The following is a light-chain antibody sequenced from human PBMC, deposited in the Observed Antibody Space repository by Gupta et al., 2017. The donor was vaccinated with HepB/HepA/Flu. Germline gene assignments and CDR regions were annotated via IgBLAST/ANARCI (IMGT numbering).Light chain of an antibody. CDR1: RSDIGTNNY. V-gene: IGLV2-14*03. J-gene: IGLJ2*01. Sequence: QSALTQPASVSGSPGQSLTIPCTRSRSDIGTNNYVSWYQQHPGKAPKLIISYVNSRPSGISHRFSGSKSGNTASLTISRRQAEDEADYYCSSYRSSSTGVFGGGTKVTVL. CDR2: YVN. CDR3: SSYRSSSTGV.